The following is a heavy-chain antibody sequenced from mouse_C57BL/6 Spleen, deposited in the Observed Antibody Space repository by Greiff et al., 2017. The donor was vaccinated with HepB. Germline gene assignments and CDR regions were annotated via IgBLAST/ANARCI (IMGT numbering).Heavy chain of an antibody. CDR3: TRGSYDYAWFAY. J-gene: IGHJ3*01. D-gene: IGHD2-4*01. CDR1: GFTFSSYA. V-gene: IGHV5-9-1*02. Sequence: EVMLVESGEGLVKPGGSLKLSCAASGFTFSSYAMSWVRQTPEKRLEWVAYISSGGDYIYYADTVKGRFTISRDNARNTLYLQMSSLKSEDTAMYYCTRGSYDYAWFAYWGQGTLVTVSA. CDR2: ISSGGDYI.